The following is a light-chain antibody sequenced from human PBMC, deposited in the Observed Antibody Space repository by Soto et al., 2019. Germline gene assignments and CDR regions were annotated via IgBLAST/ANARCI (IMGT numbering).Light chain of an antibody. V-gene: IGKV3-20*01. J-gene: IGKJ5*01. CDR1: QSVSSSY. CDR2: GAS. CDR3: QQYGSSPPIT. Sequence: EIVLTQSPGTLSLSPWERATRACRVSQSVSSSYLAWYQQKPGQAPRLLIYGASSRATGIPDRFSGSGSGTDFTLTISRLEPEDFAVYYCQQYGSSPPITFGQGTRLEIK.